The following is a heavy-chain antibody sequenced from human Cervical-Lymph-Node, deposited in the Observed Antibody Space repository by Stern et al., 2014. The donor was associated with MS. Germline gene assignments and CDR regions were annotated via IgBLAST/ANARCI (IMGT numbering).Heavy chain of an antibody. V-gene: IGHV1-8*01. J-gene: IGHJ5*02. D-gene: IGHD3-10*01. CDR3: ARGGGVIITPLTS. CDR2: MKPNSGNT. CDR1: GYTFTNYD. Sequence: VQLVESGAEVKKPGASVKGSCKASGYTFTNYDINWVRQTTGQGLEWMGWMKPNSGNTGYAQKFQGRVTMTRNTSISTAYMELSSLSSDDTAVYYCARGGGVIITPLTSWGQGTLITVSS.